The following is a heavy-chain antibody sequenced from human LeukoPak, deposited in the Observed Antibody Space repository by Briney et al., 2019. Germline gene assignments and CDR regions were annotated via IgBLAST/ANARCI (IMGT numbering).Heavy chain of an antibody. CDR3: ARSGVVTFYQYMDA. CDR2: IYPGDSDT. D-gene: IGHD3-3*01. CDR1: GYIFTTYW. Sequence: GESLKISCKGSGYIFTTYWIGWVRQVPGKGLEWMGIIYPGDSDTRYSPSFQGQVTISTDKSISTAYLQWSSLKASDTAMYYCARSGVVTFYQYMDAWGTGTTVTVSS. V-gene: IGHV5-51*01. J-gene: IGHJ6*03.